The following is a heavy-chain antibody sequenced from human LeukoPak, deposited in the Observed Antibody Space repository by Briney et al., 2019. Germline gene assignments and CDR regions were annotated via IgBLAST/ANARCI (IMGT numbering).Heavy chain of an antibody. V-gene: IGHV4-34*01. J-gene: IGHJ6*03. Sequence: SETLSLTCAVYGGSFSGYYWSWIRQPPGKGLEWIGEINHSGSTNYNPSLKSRVTISVDTSKNQFSLKLTSVTAADTAVYYCARLTPTTLSLYYYYMDVWGKGTTVTVSS. CDR2: INHSGST. CDR3: ARLTPTTLSLYYYYMDV. D-gene: IGHD2/OR15-2a*01. CDR1: GGSFSGYY.